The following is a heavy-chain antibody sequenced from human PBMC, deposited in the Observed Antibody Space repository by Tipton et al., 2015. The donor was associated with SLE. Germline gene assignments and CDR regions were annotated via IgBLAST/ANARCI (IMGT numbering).Heavy chain of an antibody. CDR3: ARGNFLTGYWMDV. J-gene: IGHJ6*04. CDR2: IYYSGST. CDR1: GGSINNGAYY. D-gene: IGHD3-9*01. Sequence: LRLSCTVSGGSINNGAYYWSWIRQHPGKGLEWIACIYYSGSTFYNPSLKSRVTISVDRSNNQFSLKLSSVTAADTAVYYCARGNFLTGYWMDVWGKGTTVTVSS. V-gene: IGHV4-31*02.